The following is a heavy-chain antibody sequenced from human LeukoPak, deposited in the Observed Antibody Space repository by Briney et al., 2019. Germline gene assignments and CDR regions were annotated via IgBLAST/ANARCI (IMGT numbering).Heavy chain of an antibody. V-gene: IGHV1-2*02. Sequence: ASVKVSCKASGYTFTGYYMHWVRQAPGQGLERMGWINPNSGGTNYAQKFQGRVTMTRDTSISTAYMELSRLRSDDTAVYYCAHAKVGATSGFDYWGQGTLVTVSS. CDR1: GYTFTGYY. J-gene: IGHJ4*02. CDR3: AHAKVGATSGFDY. CDR2: INPNSGGT. D-gene: IGHD1-26*01.